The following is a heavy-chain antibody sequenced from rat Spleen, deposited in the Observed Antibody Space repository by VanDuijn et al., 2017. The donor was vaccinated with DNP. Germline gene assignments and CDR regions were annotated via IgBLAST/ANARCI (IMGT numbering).Heavy chain of an antibody. V-gene: IGHV5-20*01. D-gene: IGHD1-11*01. CDR1: GFTFSDYG. Sequence: EVQLVESGGGLVQPGRSVKLSCAVSGFTFSDYGMAWVLQAPTKGLEWVASIGPNGNIVYYRDSVKGRFTISRDNAKSTLYLQMYSLRSEDMATYYCVTGVYGGYEDWFGYWGQGTLVTVSS. CDR3: VTGVYGGYEDWFGY. J-gene: IGHJ3*01. CDR2: IGPNGNIV.